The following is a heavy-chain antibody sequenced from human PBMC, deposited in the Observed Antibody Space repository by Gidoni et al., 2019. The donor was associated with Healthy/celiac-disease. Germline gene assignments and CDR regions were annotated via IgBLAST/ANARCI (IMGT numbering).Heavy chain of an antibody. D-gene: IGHD1-26*01. CDR3: ARDPWELLANPAPLPLPHFDY. J-gene: IGHJ4*02. CDR1: GFTLSSSG. Sequence: QVHLVESGGGVVQPGRSLSPSFSASGFTLSSSGIHLVRQAPGKGLEWVAVIWYDGSNKYYADSVKGRFTISRDNSKNTLYLQMNSLRAEDTAVYYCARDPWELLANPAPLPLPHFDYWGQGTLVTVSS. CDR2: IWYDGSNK. V-gene: IGHV3-33*01.